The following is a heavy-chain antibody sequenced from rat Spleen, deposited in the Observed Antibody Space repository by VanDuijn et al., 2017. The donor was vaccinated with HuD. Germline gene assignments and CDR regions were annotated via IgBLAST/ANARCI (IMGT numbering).Heavy chain of an antibody. CDR2: ISSSSGT. Sequence: VQLVESGGGLVQPGKSLKLSCSASGFTFSSYGMHWIRQAPGKGLDWVAYISSSSGTVYADAVKGRLTISRDNAKNTLYLKLNSLKSEDTAIYYCARNGGLRRPCDYWGQGVMVTVSS. J-gene: IGHJ2*01. D-gene: IGHD1-11*01. CDR1: GFTFSSYG. CDR3: ARNGGLRRPCDY. V-gene: IGHV5-62*01.